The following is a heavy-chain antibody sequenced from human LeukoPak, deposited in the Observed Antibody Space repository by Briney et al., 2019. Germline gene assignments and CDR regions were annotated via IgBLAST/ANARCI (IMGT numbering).Heavy chain of an antibody. Sequence: ASVKVSCKVSGYTLTELSMHWVRQAPGKGLEWMGGFDPEDGETIYAQKFQGRVTMTEDTSTDTAYMELSSLRSEDTAVYYCATGNGGSYSLFFYCGHGTLGTVSS. CDR1: GYTLTELS. V-gene: IGHV1-24*01. CDR2: FDPEDGET. D-gene: IGHD1-26*01. J-gene: IGHJ4*01. CDR3: ATGNGGSYSLFFY.